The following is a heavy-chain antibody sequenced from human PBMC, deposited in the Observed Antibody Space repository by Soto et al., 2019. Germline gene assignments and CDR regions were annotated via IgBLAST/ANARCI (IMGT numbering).Heavy chain of an antibody. CDR3: ARTFDYYGMDV. J-gene: IGHJ6*02. V-gene: IGHV4-38-2*01. CDR1: GYSIGSGYY. CDR2: IYHAGSV. Sequence: PEETLSLTCAVSGYSIGSGYYWAWIRQSPGKGLEWIGSIYHAGSVYYNPSLNGRVALSMDTSKNHFSLKLTSVTAADTAVYYCARTFDYYGMDVWGQGTTVTVSS.